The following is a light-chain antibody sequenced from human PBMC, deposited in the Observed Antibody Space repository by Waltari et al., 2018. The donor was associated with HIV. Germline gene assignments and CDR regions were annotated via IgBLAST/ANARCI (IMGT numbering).Light chain of an antibody. V-gene: IGLV2-14*01. CDR1: NSHIRCYHS. J-gene: IGLJ3*02. Sequence: HFALTQPLSPTRSPAPSITVPCPGSNSHIRCYHSASWYQQHPGKAPKLKIYEVSKRPSGVSNRFSGSKSGNTASLTISGLQAEDEADYFCSSLTNSATLSVLFGGGTKLTVL. CDR3: SSLTNSATLSVL. CDR2: EVS.